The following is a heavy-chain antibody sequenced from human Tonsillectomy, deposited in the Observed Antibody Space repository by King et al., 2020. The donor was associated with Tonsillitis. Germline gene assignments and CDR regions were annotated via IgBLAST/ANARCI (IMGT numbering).Heavy chain of an antibody. J-gene: IGHJ3*01. CDR3: ARDLTPYDSNIYYDAFDV. Sequence: QLVQSGGGLVQPGGSLRLSRAASGFSFSRYWMTWVRQAPGKGLEWVANIKRDGSQRYYVDSVEGRFTVSRDNAENSLYLQMNSLRVEDTAVYYCARDLTPYDSNIYYDAFDVWGQGTMVTVSS. CDR1: GFSFSRYW. D-gene: IGHD3-22*01. V-gene: IGHV3-7*03. CDR2: IKRDGSQR.